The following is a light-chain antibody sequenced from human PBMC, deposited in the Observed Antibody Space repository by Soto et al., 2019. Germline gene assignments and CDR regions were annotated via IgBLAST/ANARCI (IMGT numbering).Light chain of an antibody. CDR1: SSNIGSYT. V-gene: IGLV1-44*01. Sequence: QSVLTQPPSASATPGQRVTISCSGRSSNIGSYTVNWYQQVPGTPPKLLIYNDNQRPSGVPDRFSGSKSGTSASLAISGLQSEEEADYFCAVWDDSLNGLVFGGGTKLTVL. J-gene: IGLJ2*01. CDR3: AVWDDSLNGLV. CDR2: NDN.